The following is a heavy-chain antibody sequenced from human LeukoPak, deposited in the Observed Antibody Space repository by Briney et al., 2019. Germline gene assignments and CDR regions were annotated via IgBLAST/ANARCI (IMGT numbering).Heavy chain of an antibody. CDR3: ASGHGDYIVHLGYY. J-gene: IGHJ4*02. D-gene: IGHD4-17*01. Sequence: GASVKVSCKASGYTFTGYYMHWVRQAPGQGLEWMGWINPNSGGTNYAQKFQGRVTMTRDTSISTAYMELSRLRSDDMAVYYCASGHGDYIVHLGYYWGQGTLVTVSS. V-gene: IGHV1-2*02. CDR1: GYTFTGYY. CDR2: INPNSGGT.